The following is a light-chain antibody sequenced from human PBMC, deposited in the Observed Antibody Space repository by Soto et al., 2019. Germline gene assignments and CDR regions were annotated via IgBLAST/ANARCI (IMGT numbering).Light chain of an antibody. CDR3: QQRSNWPPIT. Sequence: EIVLTQSRATLSLSPGERAHLXWRSSQSISRYLAWYQKKPGQAPRLLIYDASNRATGTPARFSGSGSGTDFTLTISSLEPEDFAVYYCQQRSNWPPITFGQGTRLE. J-gene: IGKJ5*01. V-gene: IGKV3-11*01. CDR2: DAS. CDR1: QSISRY.